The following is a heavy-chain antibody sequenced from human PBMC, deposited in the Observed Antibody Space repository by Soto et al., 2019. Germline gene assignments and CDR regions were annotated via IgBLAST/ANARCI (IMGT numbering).Heavy chain of an antibody. CDR1: GYTFSDYD. D-gene: IGHD2-2*01. V-gene: IGHV1-8*01. J-gene: IGHJ4*02. CDR2: MNPNSANT. CDR3: GTAIRNQLFSDY. Sequence: QVQLVQSGAEVRKPGGSVKVSCKASGYTFSDYDIGWVRQATGQGLEWMGWMNPNSANTGYAQKFQGRVTMTRDTSISTAYMQLKSLTSDDTAVYYCGTAIRNQLFSDYWGQGPLVTVSS.